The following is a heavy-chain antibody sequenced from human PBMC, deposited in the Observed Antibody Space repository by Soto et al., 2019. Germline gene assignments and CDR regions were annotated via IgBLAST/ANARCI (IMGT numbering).Heavy chain of an antibody. Sequence: EVKLLESGGGLVQPGGSLRLSCAASGFTFSTYSMSWVRQAPGKGLEWVAHITATGGITYYADSVKGRFTISRDTSSNKLYLQMNSLRAEDTAFYYCAKCMQAYWNYDAHHIWGQGTMVTVSS. CDR2: ITATGGIT. CDR3: AKCMQAYWNYDAHHI. J-gene: IGHJ3*02. CDR1: GFTFSTYS. D-gene: IGHD1-7*01. V-gene: IGHV3-23*01.